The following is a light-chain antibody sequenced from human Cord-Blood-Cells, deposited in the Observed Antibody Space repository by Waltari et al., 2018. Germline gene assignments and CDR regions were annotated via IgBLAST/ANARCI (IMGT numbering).Light chain of an antibody. Sequence: AIRMTQSPSSFSASTGDRVTITCRARQGISSYLAWYQQKPGKAPKLLIYAASTLQSGVPSRFSGSGSGTDFTLTISCLQSEDFATYYCQQYDSYPRTFGPETKVNIK. V-gene: IGKV1-8*01. CDR3: QQYDSYPRT. J-gene: IGKJ3*01. CDR1: QGISSY. CDR2: AAS.